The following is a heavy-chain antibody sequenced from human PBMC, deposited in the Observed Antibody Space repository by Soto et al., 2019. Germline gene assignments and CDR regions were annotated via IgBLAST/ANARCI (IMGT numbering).Heavy chain of an antibody. CDR3: ARDPRRGATTAGYAFDI. Sequence: GGSLRLSCAASGFTFSSYSMNWVRQAPGKGLEWVSSISSSSSYIYYADSVKGRFTISRDNAKNSLYLQVNSLRAEDTAVYYCARDPRRGATTAGYAFDIWGQGTMVTVSS. D-gene: IGHD1-26*01. J-gene: IGHJ3*02. CDR1: GFTFSSYS. CDR2: ISSSSSYI. V-gene: IGHV3-21*01.